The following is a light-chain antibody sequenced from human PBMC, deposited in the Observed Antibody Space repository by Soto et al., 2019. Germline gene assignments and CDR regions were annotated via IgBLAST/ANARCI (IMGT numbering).Light chain of an antibody. J-gene: IGKJ2*01. CDR3: QQYGSSQYT. V-gene: IGKV3-20*01. Sequence: EIVLTQSPGTLSLSPGERATLSCRASQSVNNNYLAWYQQKPGQAPRLLIYGASSRATGIPDRFSGSGSGTDFTLTISRLDPEDCAVYYCQQYGSSQYTFGQGTKLDIK. CDR2: GAS. CDR1: QSVNNNY.